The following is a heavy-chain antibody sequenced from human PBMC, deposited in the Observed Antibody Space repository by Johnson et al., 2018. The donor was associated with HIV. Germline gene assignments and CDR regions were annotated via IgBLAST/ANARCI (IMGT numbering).Heavy chain of an antibody. CDR3: AREATYYDYVWGSYAFDI. CDR2: ISYDGSNK. J-gene: IGHJ3*02. Sequence: QVQLVESGGGVVQPGRSLRLSCAASGFTFSSYTMHWVRQAPGKGLEWVAVISYDGSNKYYADSVKGRFTISRDNSKNTLYLQMTSLRAEDTAVYYCAREATYYDYVWGSYAFDIWGQGTLVTVSS. D-gene: IGHD3-16*01. V-gene: IGHV3-30-3*01. CDR1: GFTFSSYT.